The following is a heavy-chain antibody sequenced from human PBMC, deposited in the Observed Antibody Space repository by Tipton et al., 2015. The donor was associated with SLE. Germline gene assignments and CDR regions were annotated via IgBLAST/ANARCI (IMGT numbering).Heavy chain of an antibody. Sequence: TLSLTCAVSGYSISSGYYWGWIRQPPGKGLEWIGSIYYSGSTYYNPSLKSRVTISVDTSKNQFSLKLSSVTAADTAVYYCARVMNKPRAFDIWGQGTMVTVSS. CDR3: ARVMNKPRAFDI. CDR1: GYSISSGYY. D-gene: IGHD2-8*01. CDR2: IYYSGST. V-gene: IGHV4-38-2*01. J-gene: IGHJ3*02.